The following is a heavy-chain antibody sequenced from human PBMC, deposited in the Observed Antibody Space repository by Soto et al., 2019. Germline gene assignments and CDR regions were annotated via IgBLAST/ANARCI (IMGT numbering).Heavy chain of an antibody. V-gene: IGHV1-69*01. J-gene: IGHJ4*02. CDR3: AIEVWGRGGYYLDS. CDR1: GGTFNSFG. D-gene: IGHD7-27*01. CDR2: IIPVFGRT. Sequence: QVHVVQSGAEVKKPGSSVKVTCKAFGGTFNSFGINWVRQAPGQGLEWMGGIIPVFGRTNYAQNFRDRVTLVADGSTSTSYMELSSLTSDDTAVYYCAIEVWGRGGYYLDSWGQGTLVTVSS.